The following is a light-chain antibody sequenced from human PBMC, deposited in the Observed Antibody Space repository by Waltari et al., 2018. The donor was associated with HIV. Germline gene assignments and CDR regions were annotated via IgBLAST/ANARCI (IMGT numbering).Light chain of an antibody. Sequence: AIRMTQSPSSFSASTGDRVTITCRASQGISSYLAWYQQKPGKAPKLLIYAVSTLQGGFPSSVSGSGSGTDFTLTISCLQSEDFATYYCQQYYSYPLTFGGGTKVEIK. CDR2: AVS. CDR1: QGISSY. V-gene: IGKV1-8*01. J-gene: IGKJ4*01. CDR3: QQYYSYPLT.